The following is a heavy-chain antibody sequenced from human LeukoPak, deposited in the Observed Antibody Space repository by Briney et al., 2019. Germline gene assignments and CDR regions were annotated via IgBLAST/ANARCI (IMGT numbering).Heavy chain of an antibody. CDR1: GYTFTGYY. D-gene: IGHD2-15*01. CDR3: ARDRLACSGGSCYSALNWFDP. J-gene: IGHJ5*02. Sequence: ASVTVSCKASGYTFTGYYMHWVRQAPGQGLEWMGWINPNSGGTNYAQKFQGRVTITRDTSISTAYMELSRLRSDDTAVYYCARDRLACSGGSCYSALNWFDPWGQGTLVTVSS. V-gene: IGHV1-2*02. CDR2: INPNSGGT.